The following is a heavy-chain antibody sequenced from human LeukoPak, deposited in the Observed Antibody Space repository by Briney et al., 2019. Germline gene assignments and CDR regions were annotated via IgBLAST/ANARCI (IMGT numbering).Heavy chain of an antibody. J-gene: IGHJ4*02. Sequence: GGSLRLSCAVSGFTFSSYRMSWVRQAPGKGLEWVSSISTSSSSKYYADSVKGRFTISRDNAKNSLDLQMNSLRAEDTAVYYCARWDDLFLIDFWGQGTLVTVSP. D-gene: IGHD3-9*01. V-gene: IGHV3-21*01. CDR2: ISTSSSSK. CDR3: ARWDDLFLIDF. CDR1: GFTFSSYR.